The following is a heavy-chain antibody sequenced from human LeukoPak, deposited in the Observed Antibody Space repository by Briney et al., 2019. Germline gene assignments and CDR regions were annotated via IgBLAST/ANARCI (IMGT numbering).Heavy chain of an antibody. CDR2: IIPIFGTA. J-gene: IGHJ6*03. V-gene: IGHV1-69*05. CDR1: GGTFSSYA. CDR3: ARGRITIFGVVTPPGYYMDV. D-gene: IGHD3-3*01. Sequence: ASVKVSCKASGGTFSSYAISWVRQAPGQGLEWMGGIIPIFGTANYAQKFQGRVTITTDESTSTAYMELSSLRSEDTAVYYCARGRITIFGVVTPPGYYMDVWGKGTTVTVSS.